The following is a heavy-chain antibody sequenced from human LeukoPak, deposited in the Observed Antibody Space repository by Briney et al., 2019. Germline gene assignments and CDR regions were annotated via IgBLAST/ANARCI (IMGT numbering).Heavy chain of an antibody. D-gene: IGHD3-3*01. J-gene: IGHJ5*02. CDR2: IYSGGST. Sequence: GGSLRLSCAASGFTVSSNYMSWVRQAPGKGLEWVSVIYSGGSTYYADSVKGRFTISRDNAKNSLYLQMNCLRAEDTAVYYCAPYDFWSGFDPWGQGTLVTVSS. V-gene: IGHV3-53*01. CDR1: GFTVSSNY. CDR3: APYDFWSGFDP.